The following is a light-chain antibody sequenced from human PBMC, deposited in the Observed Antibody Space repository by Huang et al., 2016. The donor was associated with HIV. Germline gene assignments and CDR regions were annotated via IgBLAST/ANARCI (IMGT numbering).Light chain of an antibody. CDR3: QQRSNWPPGFT. CDR2: DAS. J-gene: IGKJ3*01. V-gene: IGKV3-11*01. Sequence: EIVLTQSPATLSLSPGERATLSCRASQGVSSYLAWYQQKPGQAPSLLIYDASNRATGIPARFSGSGSGTDFTLTISSLEPEDFAVYYCQQRSNWPPGFTFGPGTKVDIK. CDR1: QGVSSY.